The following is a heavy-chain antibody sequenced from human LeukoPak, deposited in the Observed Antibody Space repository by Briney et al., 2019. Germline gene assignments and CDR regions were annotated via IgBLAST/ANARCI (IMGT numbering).Heavy chain of an antibody. J-gene: IGHJ4*02. D-gene: IGHD3-3*01. CDR1: GFAFSDCY. CDR2: IGSSGASI. CDR3: ARIPYNFLSGYLDSHYFDH. V-gene: IGHV3-11*01. Sequence: GGSLRLSCAAAGFAFSDCYMGWIRQAPGKGLEWVSDIGSSGASIHYADSVRGRFTITRDNAKKSLYLQLDSLRAEDTAVYYCARIPYNFLSGYLDSHYFDHWGQGTLVTVSS.